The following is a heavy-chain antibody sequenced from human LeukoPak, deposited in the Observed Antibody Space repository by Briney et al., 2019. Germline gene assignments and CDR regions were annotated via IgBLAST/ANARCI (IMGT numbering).Heavy chain of an antibody. D-gene: IGHD4-17*01. CDR1: GFTFDDYG. V-gene: IGHV3-11*05. J-gene: IGHJ2*01. CDR3: AREGAGTTVTTYFDL. Sequence: GGSLRLSCAASGFTFDDYGMSWVRQAPGKGLEWVSYISSSSSYTNYADSVKGRFTISRDNAKNSLYLQMNSLRAEDTAVYYCAREGAGTTVTTYFDLWGRGTLVTVSS. CDR2: ISSSSSYT.